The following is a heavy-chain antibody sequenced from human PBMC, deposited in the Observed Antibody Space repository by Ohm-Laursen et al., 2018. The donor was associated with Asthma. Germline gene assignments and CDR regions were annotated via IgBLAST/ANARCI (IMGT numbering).Heavy chain of an antibody. Sequence: SSVKVSRKSLGGTLGTSIIGWVRQAPGQGLEWLGGINSVFGTSTYAQKFHDRFTITADESTSTVYMTLSSLTSEDTAVYYCARKAGSCITSNCYSLDFWGQGTLVTVSS. CDR1: GGTLGTSI. V-gene: IGHV1-69*01. CDR2: INSVFGTS. CDR3: ARKAGSCITSNCYSLDF. D-gene: IGHD2-15*01. J-gene: IGHJ4*02.